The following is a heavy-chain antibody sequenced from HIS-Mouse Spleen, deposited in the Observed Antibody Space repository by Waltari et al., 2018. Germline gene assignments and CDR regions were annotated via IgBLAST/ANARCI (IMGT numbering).Heavy chain of an antibody. D-gene: IGHD6-13*01. CDR3: ARDPPYSSSWYYFDY. J-gene: IGHJ4*02. Sequence: QVQLVESGGGVVQPGRSLSLPCAASGFTFRSYAMHWVRQAPGKGLEWVAVISYDGSNKYYADSVKGRFTISRDNSKNTLYLQMNSLRAEDTAVYYCARDPPYSSSWYYFDYWGQGTLVTVSS. CDR1: GFTFRSYA. V-gene: IGHV3-30-3*01. CDR2: ISYDGSNK.